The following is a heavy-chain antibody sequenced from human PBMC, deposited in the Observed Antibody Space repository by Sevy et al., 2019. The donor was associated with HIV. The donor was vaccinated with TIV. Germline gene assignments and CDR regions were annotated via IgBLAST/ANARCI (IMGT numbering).Heavy chain of an antibody. CDR2: IKQDGSEK. J-gene: IGHJ4*02. D-gene: IGHD3-22*01. CDR3: ARENYYDSSGFSDY. CDR1: GFTFSSYW. V-gene: IGHV3-7*01. Sequence: GGSLRLSCAASGFTFSSYWMSWVRQAPGKGLEWVANIKQDGSEKYYVDSVKGRFTISRDNAKNSLYLQMNSLRAEDTAVYYCARENYYDSSGFSDYWGQGTLVTVSS.